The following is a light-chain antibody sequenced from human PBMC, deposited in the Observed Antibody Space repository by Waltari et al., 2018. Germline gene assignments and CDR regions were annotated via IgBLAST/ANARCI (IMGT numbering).Light chain of an antibody. CDR1: SSNIGAGSG. V-gene: IGLV1-40*01. J-gene: IGLJ2*01. Sequence: QSVLTQPPSVSGAPGQRVTISCTGSSSNIGAGSGVHWYQQLPGTAPKLLIYGNNNRPSGGPDRFSGSKSGTSASLAITGLQAEDEADYYCQSYDSSLSGVLFGGGTKLTVL. CDR3: QSYDSSLSGVL. CDR2: GNN.